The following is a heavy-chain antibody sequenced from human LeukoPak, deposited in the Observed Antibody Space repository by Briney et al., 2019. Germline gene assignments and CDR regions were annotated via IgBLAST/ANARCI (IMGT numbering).Heavy chain of an antibody. CDR1: GGSFSGYY. J-gene: IGHJ5*02. V-gene: IGHV4-34*01. Sequence: PSETLSLTCAVYGGSFSGYYWSWIRQPPGKGLEWIGEINHSGSTNYNPSLKSRVTISVDTSKNQFSLKLSSVTAADTAVYYCARGDPLRYFDWPRGKGFDPWGQGTLVTVSS. D-gene: IGHD3-9*01. CDR2: INHSGST. CDR3: ARGDPLRYFDWPRGKGFDP.